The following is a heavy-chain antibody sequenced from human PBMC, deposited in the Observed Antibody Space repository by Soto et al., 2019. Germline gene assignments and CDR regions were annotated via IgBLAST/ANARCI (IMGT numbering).Heavy chain of an antibody. J-gene: IGHJ4*02. D-gene: IGHD1-26*01. CDR1: GASITYGGYS. CDR2: INHLETT. CDR3: ARGGGSDSFDY. Sequence: TSETLSLTCTVSGASITYGGYSWSWIRQTPGKGLEWIGYINHLETTFYNPSFESRLSLSIDRAKNQFSLNLNSMSAADRAVHFCARGGGSDSFDYWGQGILVTVSS. V-gene: IGHV4-30-2*01.